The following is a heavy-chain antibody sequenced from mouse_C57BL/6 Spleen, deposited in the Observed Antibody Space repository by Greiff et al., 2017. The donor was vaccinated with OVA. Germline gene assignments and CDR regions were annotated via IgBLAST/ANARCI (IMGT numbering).Heavy chain of an antibody. CDR2: IWSGGST. CDR3: ARNRYDYGGPCDY. CDR1: GFSLTSYG. D-gene: IGHD2-4*01. Sequence: QVHVKQSGPGLVQPSQSLSITCTVSGFSLTSYGVHWVRQSPGKGLEWLGVIWSGGSTDYNAAFISRLSISKDNSKSQVFFKMNSLQADDTAIYYCARNRYDYGGPCDYWGQGTTLTVSS. J-gene: IGHJ2*01. V-gene: IGHV2-2*01.